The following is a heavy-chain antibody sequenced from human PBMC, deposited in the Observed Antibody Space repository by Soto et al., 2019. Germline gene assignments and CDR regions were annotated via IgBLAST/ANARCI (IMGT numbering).Heavy chain of an antibody. CDR3: ARIQYKYYYDSSGQRFDP. Sequence: SETLSLTCAVYGGSFSGYYWSWIRQPPGKGLEWIGEINHSGSTNYNPSLKSRVTISVDTSKNQFSLKLSSVTAADTAVYYCARIQYKYYYDSSGQRFDPWGQGTLVTVSS. J-gene: IGHJ5*02. D-gene: IGHD3-22*01. CDR2: INHSGST. V-gene: IGHV4-34*01. CDR1: GGSFSGYY.